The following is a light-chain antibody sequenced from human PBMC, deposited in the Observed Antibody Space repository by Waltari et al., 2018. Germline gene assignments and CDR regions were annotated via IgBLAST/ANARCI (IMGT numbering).Light chain of an antibody. Sequence: QSALTQPASVSGSPGQSITISCTGTSSDVGGYNYVSWYQHHPGKAPKLMIYGVSNRPAGVSNRFSGSKSGNTASLTISGLQADDEADYVCSSYTGSITLMVLFGGGTKLTVL. J-gene: IGLJ2*01. V-gene: IGLV2-14*01. CDR1: SSDVGGYNY. CDR3: SSYTGSITLMVL. CDR2: GVS.